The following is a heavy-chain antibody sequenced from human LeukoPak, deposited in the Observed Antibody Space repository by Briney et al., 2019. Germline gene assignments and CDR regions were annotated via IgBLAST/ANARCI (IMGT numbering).Heavy chain of an antibody. CDR3: AKDYSKTSYYGSGTYYRPKWFDP. V-gene: IGHV3-30*02. Sequence: PGGSLRLSCAASGFTFSSYGMHWVRQAPGKGLEGVAFIRYDGSNKYYADSVKGRFTISRDNSKNTLYLQMNSLRAEDTAVYYCAKDYSKTSYYGSGTYYRPKWFDPWGQGTLVTVSS. D-gene: IGHD3-10*01. J-gene: IGHJ5*02. CDR2: IRYDGSNK. CDR1: GFTFSSYG.